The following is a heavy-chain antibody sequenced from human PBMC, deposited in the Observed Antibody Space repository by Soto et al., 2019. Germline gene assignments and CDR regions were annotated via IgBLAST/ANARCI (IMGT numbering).Heavy chain of an antibody. V-gene: IGHV4-59*01. CDR2: VYHSGST. J-gene: IGHJ6*02. CDR3: GRTYSSSYIRCPVYYGMDV. CDR1: GDSISSYF. Sequence: QVQLQESGPGLVKPSETLSLTCTVSGDSISSYFWSWIRQPPGKGLEWIGCVYHSGSTNYSPSLKRRVSISVDTSKNQFSLRLTSVTAADTAVYYCGRTYSSSYIRCPVYYGMDVWGLGTTVTVSS. D-gene: IGHD4-4*01.